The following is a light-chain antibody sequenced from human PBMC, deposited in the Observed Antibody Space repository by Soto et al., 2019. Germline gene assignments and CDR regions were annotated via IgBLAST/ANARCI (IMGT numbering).Light chain of an antibody. Sequence: SYELTQPPSVSVAPGKTARITCGGNNIGSQSVHWYQQKPGQAPVLVIYYDTNRPSGIPERFSGSNSGNTATLTISRVEAVDEADYYCQVCDSNSDLVIFGGGTKLTVL. J-gene: IGLJ2*01. CDR3: QVCDSNSDLVI. CDR1: NIGSQS. V-gene: IGLV3-21*04. CDR2: YDT.